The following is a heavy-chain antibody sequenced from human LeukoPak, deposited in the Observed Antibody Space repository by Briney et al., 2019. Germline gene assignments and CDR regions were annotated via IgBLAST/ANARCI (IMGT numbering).Heavy chain of an antibody. CDR1: GYSLTELS. CDR3: ASKDLNWFDP. Sequence: ASVKVSCKVSGYSLTELSMHWVLQAPGKGLEWMGGFDPEDGETIYAQKFQGRVTMTEDTSTDTAYMELSSLRSEDTAVYYCASKDLNWFDPWGQGTLVTVSS. CDR2: FDPEDGET. J-gene: IGHJ5*02. V-gene: IGHV1-24*01.